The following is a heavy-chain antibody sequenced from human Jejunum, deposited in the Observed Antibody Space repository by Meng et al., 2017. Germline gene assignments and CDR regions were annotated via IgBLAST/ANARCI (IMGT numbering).Heavy chain of an antibody. V-gene: IGHV4-34*01. J-gene: IGHJ1*01. D-gene: IGHD5-12*01. CDR1: GASIGGYF. CDR3: ARPLGYNGVNLGFFQH. CDR2: VNRKGTT. Sequence: QVQLQQWGAGQLKPSETLSLTFAVYGASIGGYFWSWIRQTPGKEPEWIGEVNRKGTTNYNPSLEGRVSISVDTSKNQFSLTLNSVTAADTAVYYCARPLGYNGVNLGFFQHWGQGTLVTVSS.